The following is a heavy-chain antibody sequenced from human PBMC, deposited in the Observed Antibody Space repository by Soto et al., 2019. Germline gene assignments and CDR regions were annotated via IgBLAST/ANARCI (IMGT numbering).Heavy chain of an antibody. D-gene: IGHD2-21*02. CDR2: ISAYNGNT. CDR1: GYTFTSYG. J-gene: IGHJ4*02. CDR3: AREWNCGGDCPYYFDY. Sequence: ASVKVSCKASGYTFTSYGISWVRQAPGQGLEWMGWISAYNGNTNYAQKLQGRVTMTTDTSTSTAYMELRSLRSDDTAVYYCAREWNCGGDCPYYFDYWGQGTLVTVSS. V-gene: IGHV1-18*01.